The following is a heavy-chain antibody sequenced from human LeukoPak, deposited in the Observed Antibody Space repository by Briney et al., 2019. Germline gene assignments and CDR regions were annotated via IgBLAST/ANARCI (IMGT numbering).Heavy chain of an antibody. Sequence: SVKVSCKASGGTFSSYAISWVRQAPGQGLEWMGGIIPIFGTANYAQKFQGRVTITADESTSTAYMELSSLRSEDTAVYYCARITMVRGAKGYYYGMDVWGKGTTVTVSS. CDR2: IIPIFGTA. CDR3: ARITMVRGAKGYYYGMDV. CDR1: GGTFSSYA. J-gene: IGHJ6*04. V-gene: IGHV1-69*13. D-gene: IGHD3-10*01.